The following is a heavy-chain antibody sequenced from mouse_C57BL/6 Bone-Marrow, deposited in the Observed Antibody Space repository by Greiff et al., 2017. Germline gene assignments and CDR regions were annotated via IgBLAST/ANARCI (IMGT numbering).Heavy chain of an antibody. J-gene: IGHJ2*01. CDR2: IHPNSGST. Sequence: QVQLKQPGAELVKPGASVKLSCKASGYTFTSYWMHWVKQRPGQGLEWIGMIHPNSGSTNYNEKFKSKAILTVDKSSSTAYMQLSSLTSEDYAVYNCARGGLLPYYWGQGTTLTVSA. CDR3: ARGGLLPYY. D-gene: IGHD1-1*01. V-gene: IGHV1-64*01. CDR1: GYTFTSYW.